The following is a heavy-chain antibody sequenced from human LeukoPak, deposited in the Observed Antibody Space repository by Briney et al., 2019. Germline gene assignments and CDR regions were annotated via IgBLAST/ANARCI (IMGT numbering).Heavy chain of an antibody. V-gene: IGHV1-69*13. D-gene: IGHD3-22*01. CDR1: GGNFSSYA. CDR2: IIPIFGTA. CDR3: ARSEVVVIQADY. Sequence: SVRVSCKASGGNFSSYAISWVRQAPGQGLEWMGGIIPIFGTANYAQKFQGRVTITADESTSTAYMELSSLRSEDTAVYYCARSEVVVIQADYWGQGTLVTVSS. J-gene: IGHJ4*02.